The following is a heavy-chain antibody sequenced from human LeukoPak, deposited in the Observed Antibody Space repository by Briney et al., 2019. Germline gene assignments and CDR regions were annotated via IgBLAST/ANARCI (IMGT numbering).Heavy chain of an antibody. CDR3: ARDRPIWFGDLLQFDP. V-gene: IGHV1-18*01. CDR1: GYTFTSYG. J-gene: IGHJ5*02. D-gene: IGHD3-10*01. Sequence: ASVKVSCKASGYTFTSYGISWVRQAPGQGLEWMGWISAYNGNTNYAQKLQGRVTMTTDTSTSTAYMELRSLRSDDTAVYYCARDRPIWFGDLLQFDPWGQGTLATVSS. CDR2: ISAYNGNT.